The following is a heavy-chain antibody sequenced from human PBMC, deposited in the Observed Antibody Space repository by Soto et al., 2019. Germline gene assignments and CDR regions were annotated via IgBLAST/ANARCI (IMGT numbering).Heavy chain of an antibody. CDR3: ARGRYGDY. Sequence: QVHLVQSGAEVKKPGASVKVSCKGSGYAFPPYGITWVRQAPGQGLEWMGWISAHNGNTNYAQKLQGRVTVTRDTSTSTAYMELRSLRSDDTAVYYCARGRYGDYWGQGALVTVSS. D-gene: IGHD1-1*01. CDR2: ISAHNGNT. V-gene: IGHV1-18*01. CDR1: GYAFPPYG. J-gene: IGHJ4*02.